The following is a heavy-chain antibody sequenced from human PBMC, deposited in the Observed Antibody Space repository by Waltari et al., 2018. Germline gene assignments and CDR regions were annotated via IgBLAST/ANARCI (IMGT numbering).Heavy chain of an antibody. V-gene: IGHV4-39*07. CDR3: AREGWDAAAGPGDY. Sequence: QLQLQESGPGLVKPSETLSLTCTVSGGSISSSSYYWGWIRQPPGKGLEWIGSIYYSGSTYYNPSRKRRVTISVDTSKTQFSLKLSSVTAADTAVYYCAREGWDAAAGPGDYWGQGTLVTVSS. CDR2: IYYSGST. J-gene: IGHJ4*02. CDR1: GGSISSSSYY. D-gene: IGHD6-13*01.